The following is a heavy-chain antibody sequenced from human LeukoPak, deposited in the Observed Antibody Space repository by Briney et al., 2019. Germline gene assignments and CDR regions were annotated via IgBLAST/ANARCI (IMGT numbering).Heavy chain of an antibody. D-gene: IGHD1-26*01. CDR2: IDYSGST. V-gene: IGHV4-59*01. Sequence: SETPSLTCTVSGDSISHYYWSWIRQPPGKGLEWIASIDYSGSTNYNPSLKSLVTISIDTSKKQCSLKLNSVTAADTAVYYCAREASLVGATIYWGQGTLVTVSS. CDR1: GDSISHYY. J-gene: IGHJ4*02. CDR3: AREASLVGATIY.